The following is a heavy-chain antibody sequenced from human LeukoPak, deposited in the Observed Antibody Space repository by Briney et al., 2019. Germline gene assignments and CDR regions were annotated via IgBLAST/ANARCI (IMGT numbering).Heavy chain of an antibody. Sequence: GGSLRLSCAASGFTFSSYSMNWVRQAPGKGLEWVSSISSSSSYIYYADSVKGRFTISRDNAKNSLYLQMNSLGGEDTALYYCAKDRELGGIYFDCWGQGTLVSVSS. CDR1: GFTFSSYS. J-gene: IGHJ4*02. CDR2: ISSSSSYI. CDR3: AKDRELGGIYFDC. D-gene: IGHD1-7*01. V-gene: IGHV3-21*01.